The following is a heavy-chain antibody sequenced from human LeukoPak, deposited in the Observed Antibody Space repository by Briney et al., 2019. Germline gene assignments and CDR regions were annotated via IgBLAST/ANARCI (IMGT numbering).Heavy chain of an antibody. CDR1: GGTFSSYA. CDR2: IIPIFGIA. J-gene: IGHJ5*02. CDR3: ARGKVTAIPYNWFDP. Sequence: GASVKVSCKASGGTFSSYAISWVRQAPGQGPDWMGRIIPIFGIANYAQKFQGRVTITADKSTSTAYMELSSLRSEDTAVYYCARGKVTAIPYNWFDPWGQGTLVTVSS. V-gene: IGHV1-69*04. D-gene: IGHD2-21*02.